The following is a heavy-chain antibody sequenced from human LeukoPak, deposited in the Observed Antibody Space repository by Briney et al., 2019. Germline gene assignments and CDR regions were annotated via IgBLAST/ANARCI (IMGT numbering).Heavy chain of an antibody. Sequence: PSETLSLTCTVSGGSISSSSYYWGWIRQPPGKGLEWIGEINHSGSTNYNPSLKSRVTISVDTSKNQFSLKLSSVTAADTAVYYCARAVNTVRRIGRRRDGAFDIWGQGTMVTVSS. J-gene: IGHJ3*02. CDR1: GGSISSSSYY. CDR2: INHSGST. CDR3: ARAVNTVRRIGRRRDGAFDI. D-gene: IGHD4-17*01. V-gene: IGHV4-39*07.